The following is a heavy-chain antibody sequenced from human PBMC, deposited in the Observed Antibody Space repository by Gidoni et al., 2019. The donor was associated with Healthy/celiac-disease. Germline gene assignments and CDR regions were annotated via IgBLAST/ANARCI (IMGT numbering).Heavy chain of an antibody. Sequence: QVQLQQWGAGLLKPSETLSLTCAVYGGSFSGYYWSWLPQPPGKGLEWIGEINHSGSTNYNPSLKSRVTISVDTSKNQFSLKLSSVTAADTAVYYCARSPGYSGYDSLNYWGQGTLVTVSS. J-gene: IGHJ4*02. CDR1: GGSFSGYY. V-gene: IGHV4-34*01. CDR3: ARSPGYSGYDSLNY. CDR2: INHSGST. D-gene: IGHD5-12*01.